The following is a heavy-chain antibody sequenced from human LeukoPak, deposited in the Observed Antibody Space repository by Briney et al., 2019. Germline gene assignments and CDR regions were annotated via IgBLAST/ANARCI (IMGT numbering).Heavy chain of an antibody. J-gene: IGHJ4*02. D-gene: IGHD6-19*01. CDR1: GFTFGDYA. Sequence: PGGSLRLSCAASGFTFGDYAMHWVRQAPGKGLEWVSGISWNSGSIGYAGSVKGRFTISRDNAKNSLYLQMNSLRAEDTALYYCAKVGGIPVDPYFDYWGQGTLVTVSS. CDR3: AKVGGIPVDPYFDY. V-gene: IGHV3-9*01. CDR2: ISWNSGSI.